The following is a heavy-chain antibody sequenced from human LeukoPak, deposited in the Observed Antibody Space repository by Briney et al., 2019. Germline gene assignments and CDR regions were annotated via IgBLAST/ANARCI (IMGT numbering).Heavy chain of an antibody. CDR2: ISYDGSNK. V-gene: IGHV3-30*03. Sequence: GGSLRLSCTAFGFTFSNYGRHWVRQAPGEGLEWMAVISYDGSNKYYADSVKGRFTISRDNSENTLYLQMNSLRPEDTAIYYCSSSWFHYYYGIDVWGPWTTVTVSS. J-gene: IGHJ6*01. D-gene: IGHD6-13*01. CDR1: GFTFSNYG. CDR3: SSSWFHYYYGIDV.